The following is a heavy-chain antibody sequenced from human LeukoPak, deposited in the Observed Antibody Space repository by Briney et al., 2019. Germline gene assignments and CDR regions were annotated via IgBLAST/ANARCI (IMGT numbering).Heavy chain of an antibody. D-gene: IGHD7-27*01. CDR3: AKGNWGNAFDI. CDR1: GFIFDDYT. V-gene: IGHV3-9*01. CDR2: ITGNSGST. J-gene: IGHJ3*02. Sequence: PGRSLRLSCAASGFIFDDYTIHWVRQPPGKDLEWVSGITGNSGSTDYADSVRGRFTISRDNAKNSLYLQMSTLREDDTALYYCAKGNWGNAFDIWGQGTMVTVSS.